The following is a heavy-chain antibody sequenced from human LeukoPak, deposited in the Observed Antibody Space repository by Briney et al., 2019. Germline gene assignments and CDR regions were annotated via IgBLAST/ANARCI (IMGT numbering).Heavy chain of an antibody. V-gene: IGHV4-39*01. CDR3: ASHHSGASPSDAFDI. D-gene: IGHD5-12*01. CDR1: SGSITSSDYY. CDR2: FYYSGIT. Sequence: SETLSLTCTVSSGSITSSDYYWDWIRQPTGKELEWIGNFYYSGITYYNPSLRSRVTISVDTSKNQFPLKLSSVTAADTAVYYCASHHSGASPSDAFDIWGHGTMVTVSS. J-gene: IGHJ3*02.